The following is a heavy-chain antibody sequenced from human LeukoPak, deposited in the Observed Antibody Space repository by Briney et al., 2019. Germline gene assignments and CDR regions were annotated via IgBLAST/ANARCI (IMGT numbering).Heavy chain of an antibody. CDR2: ISYDGSNK. V-gene: IGHV3-30*04. Sequence: GGSLRLSCAASGFTFSSYAMHWVRQAPGKGLEWVAVISYDGSNKYYADSVKGRFTISRGNSKNTLYLQMNSLRTEDTAVYYCARDQRDYYYYGMDVWGQGTTVTVSS. J-gene: IGHJ6*02. CDR3: ARDQRDYYYYGMDV. CDR1: GFTFSSYA.